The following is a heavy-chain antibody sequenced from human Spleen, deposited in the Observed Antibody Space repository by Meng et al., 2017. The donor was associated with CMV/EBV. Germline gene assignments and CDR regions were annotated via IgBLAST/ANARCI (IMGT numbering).Heavy chain of an antibody. D-gene: IGHD3-10*01. CDR3: ARDGVVLQWFGENFVNWFDP. Sequence: ASVKVSCKTSGHTLTDHYIHWVRQAPGQGLEWMGWVNPKNGGTNIAQKFQVRVSMTSDTAINTAYLGLNRLTSDDTAVYYCARDGVVLQWFGENFVNWFDPWGQGTLVTVSS. CDR2: VNPKNGGT. J-gene: IGHJ5*02. V-gene: IGHV1-2*02. CDR1: GHTLTDHY.